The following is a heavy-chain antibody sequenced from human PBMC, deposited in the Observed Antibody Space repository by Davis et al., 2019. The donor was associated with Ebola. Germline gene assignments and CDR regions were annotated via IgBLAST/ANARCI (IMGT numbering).Heavy chain of an antibody. V-gene: IGHV1-2*02. J-gene: IGHJ4*02. CDR3: ARDLSGDNILCPDY. CDR2: IKLNSGGT. D-gene: IGHD1-26*01. CDR1: GYTFSSYG. Sequence: ASVKVSCKASGYTFSSYGLNWVRQAPGQGFEWMGWIKLNSGGTNYAQRFQDRVTMTRDTSISTAYMELSSLTSDDTAVYYCARDLSGDNILCPDYWGQGTLVTVSS.